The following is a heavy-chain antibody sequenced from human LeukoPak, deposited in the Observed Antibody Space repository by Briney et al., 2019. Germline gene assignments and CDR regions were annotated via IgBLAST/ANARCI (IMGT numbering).Heavy chain of an antibody. D-gene: IGHD3-16*01. V-gene: IGHV4-38-2*02. CDR2: VYYSGST. CDR1: GYSISSGYY. Sequence: SETLSLTCTVSGYSISSGYYWGWIRQPPGKGLEWIGSVYYSGSTYYNPSLKSRVTISVDTSKNQFSLKLSSVTAADTAVYYCARDPNDYVWGSNKNAFDIWGQGTMVTVSS. CDR3: ARDPNDYVWGSNKNAFDI. J-gene: IGHJ3*02.